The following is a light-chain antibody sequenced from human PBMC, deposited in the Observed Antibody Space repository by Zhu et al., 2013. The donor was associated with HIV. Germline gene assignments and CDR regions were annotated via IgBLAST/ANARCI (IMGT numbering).Light chain of an antibody. CDR2: SNN. CDR1: SSNIGTNP. Sequence: QSVLTQPPSVSGTPGQRVTISCSGSSSNIGTNPVNWYQQLPGTAPKLLIYSNNQRPSGVPDRFSGSKSGTSASLAITGLQAEDEADYYCQSYDSRLSGYVVFGGGTRLTVL. V-gene: IGLV1-44*01. CDR3: QSYDSRLSGYVV. J-gene: IGLJ2*01.